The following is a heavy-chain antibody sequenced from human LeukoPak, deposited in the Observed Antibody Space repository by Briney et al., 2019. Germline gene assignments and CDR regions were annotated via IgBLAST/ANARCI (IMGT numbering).Heavy chain of an antibody. Sequence: SETLSLTCAVYGGSFSGYYWSWIRQPPGKGLEWIGYIYYSGSTNYNPSLKSRVTISVDTSKNQFSLKLSSVTAADTAVYYCAREIVGATGGVHFDYWGQGTLVTVSS. CDR3: AREIVGATGGVHFDY. D-gene: IGHD1-26*01. J-gene: IGHJ4*02. CDR1: GGSFSGYY. V-gene: IGHV4-59*01. CDR2: IYYSGST.